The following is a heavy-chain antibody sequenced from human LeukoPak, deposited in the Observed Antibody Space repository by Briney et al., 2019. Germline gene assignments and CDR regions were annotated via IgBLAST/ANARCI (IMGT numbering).Heavy chain of an antibody. V-gene: IGHV1-2*02. Sequence: ASVKVSCKASGYTFSGYYMHWVRQGPGQGLEWMGWINPNSGGTNYAQKFQGRVTMTRDTSISTAYMELSRLRSDDTAVYYCARDRGGSYGLYYFDYWGQGTLVTVS. J-gene: IGHJ4*02. D-gene: IGHD1-26*01. CDR1: GYTFSGYY. CDR3: ARDRGGSYGLYYFDY. CDR2: INPNSGGT.